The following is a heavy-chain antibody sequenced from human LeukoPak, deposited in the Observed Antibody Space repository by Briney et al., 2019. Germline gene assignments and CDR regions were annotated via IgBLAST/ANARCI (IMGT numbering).Heavy chain of an antibody. CDR1: GYTFTSYA. Sequence: SVKVSCKASGYTFTSYAISWVRQAPGQGLEWMGGIIPIFGTTNYAQKFQGRVTVTTGESTTTAYMELSSLSSEDTAVYYCATGFSGRSSNYYYMDVWGKGTTVTVSS. CDR3: ATGFSGRSSNYYYMDV. V-gene: IGHV1-69*05. J-gene: IGHJ6*03. CDR2: IIPIFGTT. D-gene: IGHD1-26*01.